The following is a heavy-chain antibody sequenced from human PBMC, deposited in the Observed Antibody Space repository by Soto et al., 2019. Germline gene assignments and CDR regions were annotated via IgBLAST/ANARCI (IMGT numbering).Heavy chain of an antibody. D-gene: IGHD2-21*02. CDR2: IYPGDSDT. V-gene: IGHV5-51*01. CDR3: ARHPPCGGDCDHYYGMDV. J-gene: IGHJ6*02. CDR1: GYSFTSYW. Sequence: GESLKISCKGSGYSFTSYWIGWVRQMPGKGLEWMGIIYPGDSDTRYSPSFQGQVTISADKSISTAYLQWSSLKASDTAMYYCARHPPCGGDCDHYYGMDVWGQGTTVTGSS.